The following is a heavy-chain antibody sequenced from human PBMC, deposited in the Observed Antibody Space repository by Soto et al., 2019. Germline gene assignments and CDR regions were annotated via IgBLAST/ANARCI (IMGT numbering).Heavy chain of an antibody. CDR2: MNPNSGNT. Sequence: ASVKVSCKASGYTFTSYDINWVRQATGQELEWKGWMNPNSGNTGYAQKFQGRVTMTTNTSISTAYMELSSLRSEDTAVYYCARMYYYILTGPYRDYYYYYMDVWGKGTTVTVS. CDR1: GYTFTSYD. CDR3: ARMYYYILTGPYRDYYYYYMDV. J-gene: IGHJ6*03. D-gene: IGHD3-9*01. V-gene: IGHV1-8*01.